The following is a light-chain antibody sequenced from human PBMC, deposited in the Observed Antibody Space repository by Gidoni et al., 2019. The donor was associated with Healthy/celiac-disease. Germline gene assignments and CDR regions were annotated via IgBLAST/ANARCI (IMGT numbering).Light chain of an antibody. J-gene: IGKJ2*04. CDR3: QQYNNWPPKSS. CDR2: GAS. V-gene: IGKV3-15*01. Sequence: EIVMTQSPATLSVSPGERATLSCRASQSVSSNLAWYQQKPGQAPRLLVYGASTRATGIPARFSGNGSGTEFTLTISNLQSEDFAVYYCQQYNNWPPKSSFGQGTKLEIK. CDR1: QSVSSN.